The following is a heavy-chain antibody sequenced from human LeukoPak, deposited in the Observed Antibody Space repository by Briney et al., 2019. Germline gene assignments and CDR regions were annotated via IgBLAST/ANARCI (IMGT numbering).Heavy chain of an antibody. CDR2: ISSSGSPI. D-gene: IGHD6-19*01. V-gene: IGHV3-48*03. J-gene: IGHJ4*02. Sequence: GGSLRLSCAASGFTFSSYEMNWVRQAPGKGLEWVSYISSSGSPIYYADSVKGRFTISKDNVKNSLHLQMNNLRAEDTAVYYCARNSADSGWLDYWGQGTLVTVSS. CDR1: GFTFSSYE. CDR3: ARNSADSGWLDY.